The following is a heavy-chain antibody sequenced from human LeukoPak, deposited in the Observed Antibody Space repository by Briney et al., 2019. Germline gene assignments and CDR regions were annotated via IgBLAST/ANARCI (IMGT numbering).Heavy chain of an antibody. J-gene: IGHJ4*02. CDR2: MYTSGST. D-gene: IGHD3-10*01. CDR3: ARDHYGSGSYKSYFDS. CDR1: GGSISTYY. Sequence: PSETLSLTCTVSGGSISTYYWSWLRQPAGKGLEWIGRMYTSGSTKYNPSLKSRVTISVDNSKNQFSLKLTSVTAADTAVYYRARDHYGSGSYKSYFDSWGQGTWVTVSS. V-gene: IGHV4-4*07.